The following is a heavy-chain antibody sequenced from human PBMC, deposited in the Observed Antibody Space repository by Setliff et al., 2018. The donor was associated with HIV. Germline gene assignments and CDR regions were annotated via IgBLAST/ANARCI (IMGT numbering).Heavy chain of an antibody. CDR1: GFTVSDNY. V-gene: IGHV3-53*01. CDR3: AKGSGFCDY. D-gene: IGHD3-22*01. J-gene: IGHJ4*02. CDR2: IYTGGTT. Sequence: SLRLSCAISGFTVSDNYMTWVRQTPGEGLEWVSLIYTGGTTYYADSVKGRFTISRDSSENTLYLQMDSLRVEDTAVYYCAKGSGFCDYWGQGTLVTVSS.